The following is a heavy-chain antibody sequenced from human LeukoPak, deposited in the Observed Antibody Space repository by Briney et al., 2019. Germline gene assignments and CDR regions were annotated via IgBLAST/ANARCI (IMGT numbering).Heavy chain of an antibody. CDR1: GYSISSGYY. J-gene: IGHJ4*02. D-gene: IGHD3-3*01. Sequence: SETLSLTCTVSGYSISSGYYWGWIRQPPGKGLEWIGSIYHSGSTYYNPSLKSRVTISVDTSKNQFSLKLSSVTAVDTAVYYCARAAKELSYDFWSGYYTGFDYWGQGTLVTVSS. V-gene: IGHV4-38-2*02. CDR3: ARAAKELSYDFWSGYYTGFDY. CDR2: IYHSGST.